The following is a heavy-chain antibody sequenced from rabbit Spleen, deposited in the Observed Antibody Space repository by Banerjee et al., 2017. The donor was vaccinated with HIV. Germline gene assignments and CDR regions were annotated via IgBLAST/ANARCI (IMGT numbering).Heavy chain of an antibody. CDR2: IYAGSSGST. D-gene: IGHD1-1*01. CDR1: GFSFSSNYY. CDR3: ARAPYNPFRLDL. J-gene: IGHJ3*01. Sequence: QSLEESGGDLVKPGASLTLTCTASGFSFSSNYYMCWVRQAPGKGPEWIACIYAGSSGSTYYASWAKDRFTISKTSSTVDLKMTSLTVADTATYFCARAPYNPFRLDLWGQGTLVTVS. V-gene: IGHV1S40*01.